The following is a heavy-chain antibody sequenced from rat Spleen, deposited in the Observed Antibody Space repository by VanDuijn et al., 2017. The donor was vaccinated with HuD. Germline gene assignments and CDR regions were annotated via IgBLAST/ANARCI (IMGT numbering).Heavy chain of an antibody. D-gene: IGHD1-6*01. V-gene: IGHV5-29*01. CDR2: MSYDGGNT. CDR1: GFTLSDYS. Sequence: EVQLVESDGGLVQPGRSLKLSCTASGFTLSDYSMAWVRQAPTKGLEWVATMSYDGGNTYYRDSVKGRFTISRDNAENTLYLQMNSRRSEDTATYYCAKPPIIMGTAPFAYWGQGTLVTVSS. CDR3: AKPPIIMGTAPFAY. J-gene: IGHJ3*01.